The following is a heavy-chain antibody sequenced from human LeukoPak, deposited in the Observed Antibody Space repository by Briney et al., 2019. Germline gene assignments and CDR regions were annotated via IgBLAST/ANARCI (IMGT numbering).Heavy chain of an antibody. J-gene: IGHJ5*02. Sequence: ASVKVSCKASGYTFTSYEINSVRQATGPGLEWMGWMNPNSGNTGYAQKFHGRVTITRNTSISTAYMELSSLRSEETAVYYCARGFPRGESYGFDRWGQGTLVTVSS. V-gene: IGHV1-8*03. CDR2: MNPNSGNT. CDR3: ARGFPRGESYGFDR. D-gene: IGHD3-16*01. CDR1: GYTFTSYE.